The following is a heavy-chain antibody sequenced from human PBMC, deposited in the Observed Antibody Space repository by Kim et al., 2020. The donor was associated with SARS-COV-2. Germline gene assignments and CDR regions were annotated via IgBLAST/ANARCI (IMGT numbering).Heavy chain of an antibody. V-gene: IGHV6-1*01. D-gene: IGHD6-25*01. CDR3: ARQKRAGSSMDV. J-gene: IGHJ6*02. Sequence: DYAVSVKSRITINPDTSKNQLSLQLNSVTPDDTAVYYCARQKRAGSSMDVWGQGTTVTVSS.